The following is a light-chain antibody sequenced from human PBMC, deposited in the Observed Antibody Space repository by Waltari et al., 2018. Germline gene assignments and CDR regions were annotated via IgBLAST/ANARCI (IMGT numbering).Light chain of an antibody. J-gene: IGKJ2*01. V-gene: IGKV1-9*01. CDR3: QQLNSYPVT. CDR1: QGINSY. Sequence: DIQLTQSPSFLSASVGDRVTITCRASQGINSYLAWYQQKPGKAPKLLIYAASTLQSGVPSRFGGSGSGTEFTLTISSLQPEDFATYYSQQLNSYPVTFGQGTKL. CDR2: AAS.